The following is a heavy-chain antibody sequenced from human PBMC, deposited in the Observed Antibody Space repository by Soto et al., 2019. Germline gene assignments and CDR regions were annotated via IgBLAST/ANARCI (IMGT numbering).Heavy chain of an antibody. CDR3: AKLPWEVAPS. CDR1: GFPFSRYS. V-gene: IGHV3-74*03. Sequence: GGSMRLSCEASGFPFSRYSLNWVRQAPGKGLEWVSHIGPDGTDIVYADSVKGRFIISRDNARNTVYLQMNSLEAEDTAVYYCAKLPWEVAPSWGQGTLVTVSS. D-gene: IGHD1-26*01. J-gene: IGHJ5*02. CDR2: IGPDGTDI.